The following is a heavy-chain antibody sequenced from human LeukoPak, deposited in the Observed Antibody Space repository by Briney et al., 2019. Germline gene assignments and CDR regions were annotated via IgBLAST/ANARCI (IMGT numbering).Heavy chain of an antibody. V-gene: IGHV4-39*01. CDR3: ATHAHNWNYDY. CDR2: ISYSGST. D-gene: IGHD1-7*01. J-gene: IGHJ4*02. Sequence: SSETLSLTCTVSGGSISSSSYYWAWVRQPPGKGPDWIGSISYSGSTYYNPSLKSRLTISVDTSTNQFSLKLTSVTASDTAVYYCATHAHNWNYDYWGQGTLVTVSS. CDR1: GGSISSSSYY.